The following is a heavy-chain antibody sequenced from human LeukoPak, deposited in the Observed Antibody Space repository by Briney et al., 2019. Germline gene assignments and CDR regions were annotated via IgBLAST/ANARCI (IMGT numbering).Heavy chain of an antibody. CDR2: INPGNGNT. J-gene: IGHJ4*02. Sequence: ASVKLSCKASGYTFTSYAMHWVRQAPGQRLEWMGWINPGNGNTKYSQKFQGRVTITRNTSASTAFMELSSLRSEDTAVYYCARDRGWELRHFDYWGQGTLVTVSS. CDR3: ARDRGWELRHFDY. D-gene: IGHD1-26*01. CDR1: GYTFTSYA. V-gene: IGHV1-3*01.